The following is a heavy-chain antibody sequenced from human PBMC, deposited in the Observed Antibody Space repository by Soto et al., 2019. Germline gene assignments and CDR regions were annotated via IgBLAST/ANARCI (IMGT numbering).Heavy chain of an antibody. CDR3: ARDWWELLGAWYYYYGMDV. J-gene: IGHJ6*02. D-gene: IGHD1-26*01. V-gene: IGHV3-7*05. CDR1: GFTFSRYW. CDR2: IKQDGSEK. Sequence: PGGSLRLSCASSGFTFSRYWMSWVRQAPGKGLEWVANIKQDGSEKYYVDSVKGRFTISRDNAKNSLYLQMHSLRAEDTAVYYCARDWWELLGAWYYYYGMDVWGQGTTVTV.